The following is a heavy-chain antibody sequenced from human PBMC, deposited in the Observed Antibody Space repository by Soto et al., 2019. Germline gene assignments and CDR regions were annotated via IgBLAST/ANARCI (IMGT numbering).Heavy chain of an antibody. V-gene: IGHV3-74*01. Sequence: AGGSLRLSCAASGFTFSSYWMHWVRQAPGKGLVWVSRINSDGSSTSYADSVKGRFTISRDNAKNTLYLQMNSLRAEDTAVYYCAREYYGSSGYYFSFDYWGQGTLVTVSS. CDR3: AREYYGSSGYYFSFDY. D-gene: IGHD3-22*01. CDR2: INSDGSST. J-gene: IGHJ4*02. CDR1: GFTFSSYW.